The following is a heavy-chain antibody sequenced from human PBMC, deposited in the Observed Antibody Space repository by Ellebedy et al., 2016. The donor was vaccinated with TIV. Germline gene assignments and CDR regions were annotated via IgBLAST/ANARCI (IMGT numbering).Heavy chain of an antibody. V-gene: IGHV3-48*04. D-gene: IGHD1-1*01. J-gene: IGHJ4*02. Sequence: GGSLRLXCGASGFTFSSYSMNWLRQAPGKGLEWVSYIASSSSTTYYADSVKGRFTISRDNARSSLYLQLNSLGAEDTAVYYCARGRYNWNDAGYFDSWGQGTLVTVSS. CDR1: GFTFSSYS. CDR3: ARGRYNWNDAGYFDS. CDR2: IASSSSTT.